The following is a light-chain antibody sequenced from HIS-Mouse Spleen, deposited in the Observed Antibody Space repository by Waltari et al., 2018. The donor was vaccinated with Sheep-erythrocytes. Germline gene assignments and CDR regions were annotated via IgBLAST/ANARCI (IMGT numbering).Light chain of an antibody. CDR1: SSDVGSYNL. CDR3: CSYAGSSTPWV. J-gene: IGLJ3*02. V-gene: IGLV2-23*01. Sequence: QSALTQPPSASGSPGQSTTISCTGTSSDVGSYNLVSWYQQHPGKAPKLMIYEGSKRPSGVSSRFSGSKSGNTASLTISGLQAEDEADYYCCSYAGSSTPWVFGGGTKLTVL. CDR2: EGS.